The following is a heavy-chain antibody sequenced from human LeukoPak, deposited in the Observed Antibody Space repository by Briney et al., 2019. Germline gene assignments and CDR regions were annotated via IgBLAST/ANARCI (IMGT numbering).Heavy chain of an antibody. Sequence: SQTLSLTCTVSGGSISSGGYSWSWIRQSPGKGLEWIGEINHSGSTNYNPSLKSRVTISVDTSKNQFSLKLSSVTAADTAVYYCARGAIQLWSTTPYDYWGQGTLVTVSS. CDR2: INHSGST. CDR3: ARGAIQLWSTTPYDY. D-gene: IGHD5-18*01. CDR1: GGSISSGGYS. V-gene: IGHV4-30-2*06. J-gene: IGHJ4*02.